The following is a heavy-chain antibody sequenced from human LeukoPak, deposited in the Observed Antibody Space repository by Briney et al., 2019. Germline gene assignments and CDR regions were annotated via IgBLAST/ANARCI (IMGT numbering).Heavy chain of an antibody. Sequence: SVTVSYKASGGTFSSYAISWLRQAPGQGLEWMGGVIPIFGTANYAPKFQGRVTITADKSTSTAYMELSSLRSEDTAVYYCARTLITMVRGVISWFDPWGQGTLVTVSS. CDR3: ARTLITMVRGVISWFDP. J-gene: IGHJ5*02. D-gene: IGHD3-10*01. V-gene: IGHV1-69*06. CDR2: VIPIFGTA. CDR1: GGTFSSYA.